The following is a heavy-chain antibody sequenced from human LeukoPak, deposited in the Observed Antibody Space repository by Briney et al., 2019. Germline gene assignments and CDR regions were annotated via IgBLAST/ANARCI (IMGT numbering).Heavy chain of an antibody. D-gene: IGHD6-13*01. J-gene: IGHJ4*02. CDR3: TRGSPGYSSSWLDF. CDR1: AFTFRSYW. V-gene: IGHV3-74*01. Sequence: GGPLRLSGATSAFTFRSYWMHGVRQPPGKGRVWFSRINSDGSSRSYADYVKGRFTISRDDAKNTLYLQMSSLSVDDTAIYYCTRGSPGYSSSWLDFWGQGILVTVSS. CDR2: INSDGSSR.